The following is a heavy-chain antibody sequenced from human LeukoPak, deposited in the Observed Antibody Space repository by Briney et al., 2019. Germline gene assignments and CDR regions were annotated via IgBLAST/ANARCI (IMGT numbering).Heavy chain of an antibody. CDR1: GGSISSYY. J-gene: IGHJ4*02. CDR3: ASGYSDGYPYY. D-gene: IGHD5-18*01. Sequence: PSETLSLTCTLSGGSISSYYWSWIRQPPGKGLEWIGYIYCSGSTNYNPSLKSRVTISVDTSKNQFSLKLSSVTAADTAVYYCASGYSDGYPYYWGQGTLVTVSS. CDR2: IYCSGST. V-gene: IGHV4-59*01.